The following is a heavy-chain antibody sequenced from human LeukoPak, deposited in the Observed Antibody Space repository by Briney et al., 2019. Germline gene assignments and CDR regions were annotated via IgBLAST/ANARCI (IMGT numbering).Heavy chain of an antibody. CDR3: ARAEGPTGTTFAY. Sequence: ASVRVSCKASGNTFAGYYVHWVRQAPGQGLEWMGIINPSGGSTSYAQKFQGRVTMTRDTSTSTVYMELSSLRSEDTAVYYCARAEGPTGTTFAYWGQGTLVTVSS. J-gene: IGHJ4*02. CDR2: INPSGGST. V-gene: IGHV1-46*01. D-gene: IGHD1-1*01. CDR1: GNTFAGYY.